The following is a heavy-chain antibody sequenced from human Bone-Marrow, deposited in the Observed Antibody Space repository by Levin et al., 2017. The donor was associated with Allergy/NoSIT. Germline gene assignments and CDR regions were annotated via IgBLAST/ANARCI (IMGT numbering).Heavy chain of an antibody. D-gene: IGHD6-19*01. CDR2: INHSGST. J-gene: IGHJ4*02. Sequence: SQTLSLTCAVYGGSFRGYYWSWIRQPPGKGLEWIGEINHSGSTNYNPSLKSRVTISVDTSKNQFSLKLSSVTAADTAVYYCAPGIAVAGKGISEGYWGQGTLVTVSS. CDR3: APGIAVAGKGISEGY. V-gene: IGHV4-34*01. CDR1: GGSFRGYY.